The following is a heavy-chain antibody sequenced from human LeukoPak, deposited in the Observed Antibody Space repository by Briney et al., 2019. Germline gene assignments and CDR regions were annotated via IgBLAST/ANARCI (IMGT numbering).Heavy chain of an antibody. CDR2: IWYDGSNK. D-gene: IGHD3-22*01. CDR3: ARDYYYDSSGYWDYYFDY. J-gene: IGHJ4*02. Sequence: GGSLRLSCAASGFTFSRFGMHWVRQAPGKGLEWVAVIWYDGSNKYYADSVKGRFTISRDNSKNTLYLEMNSLRAEDTAVYYCARDYYYDSSGYWDYYFDYWGQGTLVSVSS. V-gene: IGHV3-33*01. CDR1: GFTFSRFG.